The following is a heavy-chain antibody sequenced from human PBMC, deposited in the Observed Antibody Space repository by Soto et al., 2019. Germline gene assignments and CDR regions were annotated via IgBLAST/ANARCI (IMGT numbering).Heavy chain of an antibody. J-gene: IGHJ4*02. CDR2: IIPIFGTT. D-gene: IGHD2-21*02. CDR3: ARAPGRGGNSSM. Sequence: QVQLVQSGAEVKKPGSSVKVSCKASGGTFSSYAISWVRQAPGQGLEWMGGIIPIFGTTNYAQKFQGRVXIXAXXSTSTAYMELSSLRSEDTAVYYCARAPGRGGNSSMWGQGTLVTVSS. V-gene: IGHV1-69*12. CDR1: GGTFSSYA.